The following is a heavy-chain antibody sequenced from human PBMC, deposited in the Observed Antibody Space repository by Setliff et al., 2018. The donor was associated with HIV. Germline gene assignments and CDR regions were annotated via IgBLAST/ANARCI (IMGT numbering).Heavy chain of an antibody. V-gene: IGHV4-38-2*01. CDR3: ARVNSRNWFDP. D-gene: IGHD6-13*01. CDR2: IYHSGDT. J-gene: IGHJ5*02. CDR1: DYSISSDYY. Sequence: SETLSLTCAVSDYSISSDYYWGWIRQPPGKGLEWIGSIYHSGDTYFNPSLKSRVTISVDKSKNQFSLKLSSVTAADTAVYYCARVNSRNWFDPWGQGTLVTVSS.